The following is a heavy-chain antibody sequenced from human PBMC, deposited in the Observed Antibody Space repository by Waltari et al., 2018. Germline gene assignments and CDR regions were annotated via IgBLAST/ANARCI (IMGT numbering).Heavy chain of an antibody. CDR1: GYTFTGSY. Sequence: QVQLVQSGAEVKKPGASVKVSCKASGYTFTGSYMQWVRQAPGKGLEWMGWINPNSGGTNYAQKFQGRVTMTRDTSISTAYMELSRLRSDDTAVYYCARGVYGSGSYYVTYWGQGTLVTVSS. CDR3: ARGVYGSGSYYVTY. J-gene: IGHJ4*02. CDR2: INPNSGGT. V-gene: IGHV1-2*02. D-gene: IGHD3-10*01.